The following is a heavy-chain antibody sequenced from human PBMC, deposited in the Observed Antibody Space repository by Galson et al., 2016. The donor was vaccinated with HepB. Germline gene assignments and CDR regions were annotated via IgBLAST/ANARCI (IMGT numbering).Heavy chain of an antibody. D-gene: IGHD5-18*01. V-gene: IGHV4-31*03. CDR1: GGSINNSGYY. J-gene: IGHJ4*02. CDR3: ASGYHYGFPLDF. Sequence: TLSLTCTVSGGSINNSGYYWSWIRQHPGKGLEWIGDIYYGGDTYYNPSLESRVSISLDTSQNHFSLKLTSVSVADTAFYYCASGYHYGFPLDFWGQGTLVTVSS. CDR2: IYYGGDT.